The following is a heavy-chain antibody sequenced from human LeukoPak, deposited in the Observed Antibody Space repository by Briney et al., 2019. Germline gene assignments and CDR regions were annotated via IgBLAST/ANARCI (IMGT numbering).Heavy chain of an antibody. CDR3: ARVERTIVATMAY. CDR1: GYTFTSYG. J-gene: IGHJ4*02. CDR2: ISGYNENT. V-gene: IGHV1-18*01. D-gene: IGHD5-12*01. Sequence: GASVKVSCKASGYTFTSYGISWVRQAPGQGLEWMGWISGYNENTDYAQKFQGRVTMTTDTSTSTAYMELRNLRSDDTAVYYCARVERTIVATMAYWGQGTLVTVSS.